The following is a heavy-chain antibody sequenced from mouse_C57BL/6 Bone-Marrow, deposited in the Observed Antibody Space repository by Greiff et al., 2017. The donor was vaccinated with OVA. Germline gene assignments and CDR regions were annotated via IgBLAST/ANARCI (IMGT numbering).Heavy chain of an antibody. D-gene: IGHD1-1*01. Sequence: VKLMESGPELVKPGASVKISCKASGYAFSSSWMNWVKQRPGKGLEWIGRIYPGDGDTNYNGKFKGKATLTADKSSSTAYMQLSSLTSEDSAVYFCARGEEFITTVVGYFDYWGQGTTLTVSS. J-gene: IGHJ2*01. CDR1: GYAFSSSW. V-gene: IGHV1-82*01. CDR2: IYPGDGDT. CDR3: ARGEEFITTVVGYFDY.